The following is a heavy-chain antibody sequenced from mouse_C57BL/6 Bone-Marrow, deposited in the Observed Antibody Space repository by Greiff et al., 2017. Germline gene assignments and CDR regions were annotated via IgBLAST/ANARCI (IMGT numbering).Heavy chain of an antibody. CDR1: GYAFSSSW. CDR3: VLLGGCFDV. D-gene: IGHD1-1*01. CDR2: IYPGDGDT. V-gene: IGHV1-82*01. Sequence: QVQLKESGPELVKPGASVKISCKASGYAFSSSWMNWVKQRPGKGLEWIGRIYPGDGDTNYNGKFKGKATLTADKSSSTAYMQLSSLTSEDSAVYFCVLLGGCFDVWGTGTTVTVSS. J-gene: IGHJ1*03.